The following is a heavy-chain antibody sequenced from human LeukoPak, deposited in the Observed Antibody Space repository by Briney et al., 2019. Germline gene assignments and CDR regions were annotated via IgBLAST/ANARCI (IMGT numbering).Heavy chain of an antibody. CDR1: GFTFSSYS. Sequence: GGSLRLSCAASGFTFSSYSMNWVRQAPGKGLEWVSSISSSSSYIYYADSVKGRFTISRDNAKNSLYQQMNSLRAEDTAVYYCAITPVHHSSGWYALRDYWGQGTLVTVSS. CDR2: ISSSSSYI. J-gene: IGHJ4*02. V-gene: IGHV3-21*01. CDR3: AITPVHHSSGWYALRDY. D-gene: IGHD6-19*01.